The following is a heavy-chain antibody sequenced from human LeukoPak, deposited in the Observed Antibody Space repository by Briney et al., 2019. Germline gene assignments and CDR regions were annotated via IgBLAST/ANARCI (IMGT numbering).Heavy chain of an antibody. D-gene: IGHD6-6*01. V-gene: IGHV5-51*01. J-gene: IGHJ6*02. Sequence: RGESLKISCKGSGYSFTSYWIGWVPQMPGKGLEWMRIIYPDDSDTRYSPSFQGQVTISADKSISTAYLQWSSLKASDTAMYYCARHRSIAARPPYYYYYYGMDVWGQGTTVTVSS. CDR2: IYPDDSDT. CDR3: ARHRSIAARPPYYYYYYGMDV. CDR1: GYSFTSYW.